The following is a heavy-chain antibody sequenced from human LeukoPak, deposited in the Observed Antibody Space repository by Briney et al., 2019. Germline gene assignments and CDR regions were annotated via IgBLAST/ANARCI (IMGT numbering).Heavy chain of an antibody. Sequence: APVKVSCKTSGYTFTNYGISWVRQAPGQGLGWMGWISAYNGNTDYPQSLQGRVTMTTDTSTSTAYMELRSLRSDDAAVYYCARVGQYCSSSSCFDYWGQGTLVTVSS. D-gene: IGHD2-2*01. CDR3: ARVGQYCSSSSCFDY. CDR1: GYTFTNYG. V-gene: IGHV1-18*01. J-gene: IGHJ4*02. CDR2: ISAYNGNT.